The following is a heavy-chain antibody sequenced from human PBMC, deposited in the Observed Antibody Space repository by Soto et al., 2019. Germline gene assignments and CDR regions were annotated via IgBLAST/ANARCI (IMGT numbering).Heavy chain of an antibody. Sequence: EVQLVESGGGLIQPGGSLRLSCAASGFTVSSNYMSWVRQAPGKGLEWVSVIYSGGSTYYADSVKGRFTISRDNSKNTRYLQMNSLRAEDTAVYYCARVLDYDSSGYYGAFDYWGQGTLVTVSS. CDR3: ARVLDYDSSGYYGAFDY. CDR2: IYSGGST. D-gene: IGHD3-22*01. CDR1: GFTVSSNY. J-gene: IGHJ4*02. V-gene: IGHV3-53*01.